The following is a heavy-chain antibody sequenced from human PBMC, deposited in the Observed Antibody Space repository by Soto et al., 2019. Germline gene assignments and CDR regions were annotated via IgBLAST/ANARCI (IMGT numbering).Heavy chain of an antibody. CDR1: GGSFSGYY. Sequence: QVQLQQWGAGLLKPSETLSLTCAVYGGSFSGYYWSWIRQPPGKGLEWIGEINHSGSTIYNPSLESRVTISVDTSKNQFSLKLSSVTAAVTAVYYCARVQWFGMDGRYWGQGTLVTVSS. CDR2: INHSGST. CDR3: ARVQWFGMDGRY. J-gene: IGHJ4*02. V-gene: IGHV4-34*02. D-gene: IGHD3-10*01.